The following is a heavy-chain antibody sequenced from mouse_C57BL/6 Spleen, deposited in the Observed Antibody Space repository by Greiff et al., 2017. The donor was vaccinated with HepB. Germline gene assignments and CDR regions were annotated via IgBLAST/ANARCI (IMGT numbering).Heavy chain of an antibody. D-gene: IGHD1-1*01. V-gene: IGHV1-54*01. CDR3: ARDYGHYYAMDY. J-gene: IGHJ4*01. Sequence: QVQLQQSRAELVRPGPSVKVSCKASGYAFTNYLIEWVKQRPGQGLEWIGVINPGSGGTNYNEKFKGKATLTADKSSSTAYMQLSSLTSEDSAVYFCARDYGHYYAMDYWGQGTSVTVSS. CDR2: INPGSGGT. CDR1: GYAFTNYL.